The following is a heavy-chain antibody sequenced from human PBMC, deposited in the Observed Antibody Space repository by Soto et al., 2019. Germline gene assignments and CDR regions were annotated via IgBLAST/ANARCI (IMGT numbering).Heavy chain of an antibody. CDR3: ARDLSGFDGYSDY. CDR1: GFTFSSYG. Sequence: QVQLVESGGGVVQPGRSLRLSCAASGFTFSSYGMHWVRQAPGKGLEWVAVIWYDGSNKYYADSVKGRFTISRDNSKNTLYLQMNSLRAEDTAVYYCARDLSGFDGYSDYWGQGTLVTVSS. CDR2: IWYDGSNK. J-gene: IGHJ4*02. V-gene: IGHV3-33*01. D-gene: IGHD1-26*01.